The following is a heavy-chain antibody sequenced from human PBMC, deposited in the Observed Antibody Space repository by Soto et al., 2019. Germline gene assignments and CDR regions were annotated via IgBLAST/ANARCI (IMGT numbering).Heavy chain of an antibody. CDR2: IWYDGSNK. CDR1: GFTFSSYG. J-gene: IGHJ4*02. V-gene: IGHV3-33*01. D-gene: IGHD3-10*01. CDR3: ARDYGSGSYLVY. Sequence: QVQLVESGGGVVQPGRSLRLSCAASGFTFSSYGMHWVRQAPGKGLEWVAVIWYDGSNKYYADSVKGRFTISRDNSKTPLYLQMNSLRAEDTAVYYCARDYGSGSYLVYWGQGTLVTVSS.